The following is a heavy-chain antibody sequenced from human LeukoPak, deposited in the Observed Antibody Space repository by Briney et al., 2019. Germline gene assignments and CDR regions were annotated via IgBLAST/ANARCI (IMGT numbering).Heavy chain of an antibody. CDR1: GGSISSYY. V-gene: IGHV4-59*01. J-gene: IGHJ3*02. CDR3: ARGAYYYDSSGYYTYAFDI. Sequence: SETLSLTCTVSGGSISSYYWSWIRQPPGKGLEWIGYIYYSGSTNYNPSLKSRVTISVDTSKNQFSLKLSSVTVADTAVYYCARGAYYYDSSGYYTYAFDIWGQGTMVTVSS. CDR2: IYYSGST. D-gene: IGHD3-22*01.